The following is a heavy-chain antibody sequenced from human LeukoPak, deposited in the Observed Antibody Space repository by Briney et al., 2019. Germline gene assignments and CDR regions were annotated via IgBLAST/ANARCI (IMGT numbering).Heavy chain of an antibody. Sequence: GGSLRLSCAASGFTVSSVYMSRVRQAPGKGLEWVSLIYSVGTTYYADSVKGRFIISRDDSKNTLYLQMNSLRAEDTAVYYCARGQPYYYDSRGYSVPHDWGQGTLVTVSS. CDR2: IYSVGTT. J-gene: IGHJ4*02. V-gene: IGHV3-53*01. D-gene: IGHD3-22*01. CDR1: GFTVSSVY. CDR3: ARGQPYYYDSRGYSVPHD.